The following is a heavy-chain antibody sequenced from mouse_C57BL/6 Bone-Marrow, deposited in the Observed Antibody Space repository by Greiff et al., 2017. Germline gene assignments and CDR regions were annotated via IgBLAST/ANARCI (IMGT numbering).Heavy chain of an antibody. CDR3: ARERFITTDC. V-gene: IGHV1-85*01. CDR1: GYTFTSYD. D-gene: IGHD1-1*01. J-gene: IGHJ4*01. CDR2: FYPRDGST. Sequence: QVQLKESGPELVKPGASVKLSCKASGYTFTSYDINWVKQRPGQGLEWIVWFYPRDGSTKYNEKFKGKATLSVDTSSSTAYMELHSLTSEDAAVYFCARERFITTDCWGQGTSGTVSS.